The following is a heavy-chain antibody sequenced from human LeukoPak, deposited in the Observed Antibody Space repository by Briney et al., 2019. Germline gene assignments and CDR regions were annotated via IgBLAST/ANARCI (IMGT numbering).Heavy chain of an antibody. Sequence: SETLSLTCTVSGGSISSYYWSWIRQPPGKGLEWIGYIYYSGSTNYNPSLKSRVTISVDTSKNQFSLKLSSVTAADTAVYYCARDRGVNDFDYWGQGTLGTVSS. CDR1: GGSISSYY. CDR2: IYYSGST. CDR3: ARDRGVNDFDY. J-gene: IGHJ4*02. D-gene: IGHD3-3*01. V-gene: IGHV4-59*01.